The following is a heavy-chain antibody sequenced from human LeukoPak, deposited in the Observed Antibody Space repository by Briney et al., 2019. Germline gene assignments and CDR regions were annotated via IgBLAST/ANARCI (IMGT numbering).Heavy chain of an antibody. CDR1: GFSFSVYW. Sequence: GGSLRLSCAASGFSFSVYWMHWVRQAPGKGLEWVSYISSSGSTIYYADSVKGRFTISRDNAKNPLYLQMNSLRAEDTAVYYCAELGITMIGGVWGKGTTVTISS. CDR3: AELGITMIGGV. J-gene: IGHJ6*04. V-gene: IGHV3-48*04. D-gene: IGHD3-10*02. CDR2: ISSSGSTI.